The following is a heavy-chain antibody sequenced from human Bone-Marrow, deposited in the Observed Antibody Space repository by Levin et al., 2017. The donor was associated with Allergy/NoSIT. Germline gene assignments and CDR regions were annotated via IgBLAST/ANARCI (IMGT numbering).Heavy chain of an antibody. J-gene: IGHJ4*02. CDR1: EFTFSNFA. V-gene: IGHV3-23*01. CDR2: ISGGGGST. Sequence: GGSLRLSCGASEFTFSNFAMSWVRQAPGKGLEWVSAISGGGGSTYFADSVKGRFTISRDNSKNTLYLQMNSLRGEDTAVYYCARDSGGGDYLSWFDYWGQGTLVTVSS. D-gene: IGHD4-17*01. CDR3: ARDSGGGDYLSWFDY.